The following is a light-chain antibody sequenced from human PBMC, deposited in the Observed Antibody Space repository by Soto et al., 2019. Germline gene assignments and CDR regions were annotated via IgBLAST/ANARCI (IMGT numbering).Light chain of an antibody. CDR2: TAS. CDR1: QSISYW. J-gene: IGKJ4*01. V-gene: IGKV1-5*03. CDR3: QQYDGYSGLT. Sequence: DIQLTQSPSTLSASVGDRVTITCRASQSISYWLAWYQQKAGKAPKLLIYTASNLNSGVPSRFSGSGSGTEFTITISRLQPDDFATYHCQQYDGYSGLTFGGGTKVEIK.